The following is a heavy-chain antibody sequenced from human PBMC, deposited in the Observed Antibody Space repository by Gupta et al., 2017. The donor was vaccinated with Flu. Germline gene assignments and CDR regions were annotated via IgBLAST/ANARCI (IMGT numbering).Heavy chain of an antibody. CDR3: ARDHEVPFDY. CDR2: INPNSGGT. CDR1: YTFTGYY. V-gene: IGHV1-2*06. Sequence: YTFTGYYMHWVRQAPGQGLEWMGRINPNSGGTNYAQKFQGRVTMTRDTSISTAYMELSRLRSDDTAVYYCARDHEVPFDYWGQGTLVTVSS. J-gene: IGHJ4*02.